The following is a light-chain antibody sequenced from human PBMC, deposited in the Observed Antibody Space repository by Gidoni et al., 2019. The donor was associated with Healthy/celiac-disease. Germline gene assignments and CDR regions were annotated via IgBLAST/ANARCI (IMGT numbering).Light chain of an antibody. CDR2: INN. CDR3: SAWDSSLSAWV. V-gene: IGLV10-54*01. CDR1: SSNVGNQG. Sequence: QAGLTQPPSVSEGLRQTATLTCTGNSSNVGNQGAAWLQQHQGHPPKLLSYINNNRPSGISERLSASRSGNTASLTITGLQPEDEADYYCSAWDSSLSAWVFGGGTKLTVL. J-gene: IGLJ3*02.